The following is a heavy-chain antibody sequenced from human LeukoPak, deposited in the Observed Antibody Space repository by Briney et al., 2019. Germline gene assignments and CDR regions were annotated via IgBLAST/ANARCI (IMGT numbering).Heavy chain of an antibody. CDR1: GYTFTSYE. J-gene: IGHJ3*02. V-gene: IGHV1-8*01. CDR2: MNPNSGNT. CDR3: ARGLRRGTAATGTLVRAFDI. Sequence: GASVKVSCKASGYTFTSYEINWVRQATGQGLEWMGWMNPNSGNTAYAQKFQGRVTMTRNTSISTAYMELSSLRSEDTAVYYCARGLRRGTAATGTLVRAFDIWGQGTMVTVSS. D-gene: IGHD6-13*01.